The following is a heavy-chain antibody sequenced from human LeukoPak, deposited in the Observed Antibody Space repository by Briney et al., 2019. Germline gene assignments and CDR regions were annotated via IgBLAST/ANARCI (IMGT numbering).Heavy chain of an antibody. V-gene: IGHV1-24*01. CDR1: GYTFTGYY. D-gene: IGHD3-16*01. CDR2: FDPEDGET. CDR3: ATDVGLR. Sequence: ASVKVSCKASGYTFTGYYLNWVRQAPGQGLEWMGGFDPEDGETIYAQKFQGRVTMTEDTSTDTAYMELSSLRSEDTAVYYCATDVGLRWGKGTTVTVSS. J-gene: IGHJ6*04.